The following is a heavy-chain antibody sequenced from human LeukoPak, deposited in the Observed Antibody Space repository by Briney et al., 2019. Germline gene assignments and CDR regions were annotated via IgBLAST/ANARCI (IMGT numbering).Heavy chain of an antibody. V-gene: IGHV4-34*01. D-gene: IGHD3-10*01. CDR1: GGSFSGYY. Sequence: SETLSLTCAVYGGSFSGYYWSWIRQPPGKGLERIGEINHSGSTNYNPSLKSRVTISVDTSKNQFSLKLSSVTAADTAVYYCARGYGSGSYYNPSGDYWGQGTLVTVSS. CDR2: INHSGST. CDR3: ARGYGSGSYYNPSGDY. J-gene: IGHJ4*02.